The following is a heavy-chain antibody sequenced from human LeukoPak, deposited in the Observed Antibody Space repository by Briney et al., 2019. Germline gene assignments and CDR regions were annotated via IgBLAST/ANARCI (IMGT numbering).Heavy chain of an antibody. Sequence: PGGSLRLSCAASGFTFSSYAMHWVRQAPGKGLEGVAVISYDGSNKYYADSVKGRFTISRDNSKNTLYLQMNSLRAEDTAVYYCARDSTMIVVVYYFDYWGQGTLVTVSS. CDR3: ARDSTMIVVVYYFDY. D-gene: IGHD3-22*01. V-gene: IGHV3-30-3*01. CDR2: ISYDGSNK. J-gene: IGHJ4*02. CDR1: GFTFSSYA.